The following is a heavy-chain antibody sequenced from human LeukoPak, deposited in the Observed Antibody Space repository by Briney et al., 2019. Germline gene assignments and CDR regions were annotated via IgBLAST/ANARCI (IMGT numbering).Heavy chain of an antibody. CDR1: GFTFTSSA. CDR2: IVVGSGNT. V-gene: IGHV1-58*01. D-gene: IGHD3-22*01. CDR3: AAAADYYDSSGVLLSYYFDY. Sequence: SVKVSCKASGFTFTSSAVQWVRQARGQRLEWIGWIVVGSGNTNYAQKFQERVTITRDMSTSTAYMELSSLRSEDTAVYYCAAAADYYDSSGVLLSYYFDYWGQGTLVTVSS. J-gene: IGHJ4*02.